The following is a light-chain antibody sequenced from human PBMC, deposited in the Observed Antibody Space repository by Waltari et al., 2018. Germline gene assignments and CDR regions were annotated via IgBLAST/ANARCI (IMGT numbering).Light chain of an antibody. CDR3: QQYDNLPLT. CDR2: AAS. CDR1: QAIRND. Sequence: AIQMTQSPSSLSASVGDSVTITCRASQAIRNDLGWYQQTPGRAPKLLIFAASSLQSGVPSRFSGSGSGTDFTLTITSLQPEDFATYYCQQYDNLPLTFGGGTKVEIK. J-gene: IGKJ4*01. V-gene: IGKV1-6*01.